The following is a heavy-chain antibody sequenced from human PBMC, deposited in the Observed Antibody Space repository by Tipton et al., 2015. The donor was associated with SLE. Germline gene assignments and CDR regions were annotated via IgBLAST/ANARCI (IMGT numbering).Heavy chain of an antibody. D-gene: IGHD3-16*01. Sequence: GLVKPSQTLSLTCTLSGGSVGSGTYYWTWIRQPAGKGLEWIGRIYTSGTTHYNPSLKSRVTISMDTSKNHFSLQLISVTAADTAVYFCARDNWGKSEVRAFDIWGPGTVVTVSS. CDR1: GGSVGSGTYY. CDR3: ARDNWGKSEVRAFDI. V-gene: IGHV4-61*02. CDR2: IYTSGTT. J-gene: IGHJ3*02.